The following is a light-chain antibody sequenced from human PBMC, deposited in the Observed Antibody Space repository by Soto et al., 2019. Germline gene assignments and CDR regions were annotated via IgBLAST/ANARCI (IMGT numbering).Light chain of an antibody. CDR1: QSVLYTSNNKNY. Sequence: DIVMTQSPDSLAVSLGERATINCKSSQSVLYTSNNKNYLAWYQKKPGQPPKLLIYWASTRESGVPDRFSGSGSGTDFTLTISSLQAEDVAVYYCQQYYNTPQTFGQGTKLEIK. CDR3: QQYYNTPQT. V-gene: IGKV4-1*01. J-gene: IGKJ2*01. CDR2: WAS.